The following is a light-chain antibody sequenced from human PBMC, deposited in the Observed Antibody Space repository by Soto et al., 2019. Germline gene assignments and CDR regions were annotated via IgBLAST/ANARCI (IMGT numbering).Light chain of an antibody. CDR3: CSYEGGSTSLL. Sequence: QSALTQTASVSGSPGQSITISCTGTNSDVGSYNLVSWYRQHPGRAPKLLIYEVNKRPSGVSNRFSGSKSGNTASLTISGLQTEDEADYYCCSYEGGSTSLLFGGGTKLTVL. CDR2: EVN. CDR1: NSDVGSYNL. J-gene: IGLJ3*02. V-gene: IGLV2-23*02.